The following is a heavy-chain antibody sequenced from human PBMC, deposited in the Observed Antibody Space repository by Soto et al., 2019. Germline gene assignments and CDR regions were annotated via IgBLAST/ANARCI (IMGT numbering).Heavy chain of an antibody. V-gene: IGHV1-18*04. CDR2: ISGHNGNT. J-gene: IGHJ4*02. CDR1: GYTLTSYV. Sequence: GXSVKVSCKASGYTLTSYVIAWVRQAPVQGLEWTGWISGHNGNTNYAQNFQGRVTMTTDTSTSTAYMELRSLRFDDTAVYYCARVYCSGGGCYPPWAWGTGTLVT. D-gene: IGHD2-15*01. CDR3: ARVYCSGGGCYPPWA.